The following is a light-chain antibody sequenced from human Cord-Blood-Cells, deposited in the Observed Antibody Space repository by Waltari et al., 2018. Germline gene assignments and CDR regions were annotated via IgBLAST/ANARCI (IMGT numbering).Light chain of an antibody. J-gene: IGKJ4*01. CDR2: AAS. Sequence: QMTQSPCSLSASIVDIVTSTCRANQSISIYLNWYQQKPGKAPKVLIYAASSLQSRVPARFSGSGSGSDFTVTISSLQPEDFETYYCKQSYSTPSFGGGTKVEIK. CDR3: KQSYSTPS. V-gene: IGKV1-39*01. CDR1: QSISIY.